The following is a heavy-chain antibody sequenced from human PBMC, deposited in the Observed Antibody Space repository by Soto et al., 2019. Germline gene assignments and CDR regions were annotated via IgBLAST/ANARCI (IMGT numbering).Heavy chain of an antibody. CDR3: ATSGHCGGLRCSSFDM. CDR1: RFTLRNYV. Sequence: EVQLLESGGGLVQPGGSLRLSCAASRFTLRNYVVNWVRQAPGKGLEWVSTTGGSGDTYYPDSVNGRFTISRDNSKNTVYLEMITLRAEDTAVYYCATSGHCGGLRCSSFDMWGQGTVVTVSS. CDR2: TGGSGDT. J-gene: IGHJ3*02. D-gene: IGHD2-21*01. V-gene: IGHV3-23*01.